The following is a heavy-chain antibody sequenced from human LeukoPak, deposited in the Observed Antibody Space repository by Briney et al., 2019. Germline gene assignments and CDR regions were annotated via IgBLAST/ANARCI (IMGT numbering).Heavy chain of an antibody. CDR3: ASDGDGWAGYCGMDV. CDR2: ISSSSSCI. D-gene: IGHD4-17*01. Sequence: GGSLRLSCAASGFTFSSYSMNWVRQAPGKGLEWVSSISSSSSCIYYADSVKGRFTISRDNAKNSLYLQMNSLRAEDTAVYYCASDGDGWAGYCGMDVWGQGTTVTVSS. V-gene: IGHV3-21*04. CDR1: GFTFSSYS. J-gene: IGHJ6*02.